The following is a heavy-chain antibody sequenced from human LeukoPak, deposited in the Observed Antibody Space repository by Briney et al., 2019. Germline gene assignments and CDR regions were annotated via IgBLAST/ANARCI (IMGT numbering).Heavy chain of an antibody. D-gene: IGHD4-17*01. CDR3: AREARDGDYGRGLDV. Sequence: GGSLRLSCAASGFILSTYAMHWVRQAPGKGLEWVAVIWYDGNNKYHADSVKGRFTISRDNSNNTLSLQMNSLRAEDTAVYYCAREARDGDYGRGLDVWGQGTTVTVSS. V-gene: IGHV3-33*01. J-gene: IGHJ6*02. CDR2: IWYDGNNK. CDR1: GFILSTYA.